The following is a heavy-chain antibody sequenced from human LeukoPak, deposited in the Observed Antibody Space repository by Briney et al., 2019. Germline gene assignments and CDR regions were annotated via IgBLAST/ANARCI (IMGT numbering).Heavy chain of an antibody. J-gene: IGHJ4*02. V-gene: IGHV4-34*01. CDR1: GGSFSGYY. CDR3: ARGLPYYDILTGYSTPHKYYFDY. Sequence: SETLSLTCAVYGGSFSGYYWSWIRQPPGKGPEWIGEINHSGSPNYNPSLKSRVTISIETSKNQFSLKLSSVTAADTAVYYCARGLPYYDILTGYSTPHKYYFDYWGQGTLVTVSS. CDR2: INHSGSP. D-gene: IGHD3-9*01.